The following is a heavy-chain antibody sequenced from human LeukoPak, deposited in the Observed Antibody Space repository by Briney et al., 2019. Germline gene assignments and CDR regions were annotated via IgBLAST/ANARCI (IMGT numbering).Heavy chain of an antibody. D-gene: IGHD3-22*01. CDR3: TRRFSDDSSGYFSY. J-gene: IGHJ4*02. CDR1: GFTLSGST. CDR2: IRSKANNYAT. V-gene: IGHV3-73*01. Sequence: GGSLRLSCAASGFTLSGSTMHWVRQASGKGLEWVGRIRSKANNYATAYAASVKGRFTISRDDSKNTAYLQMNSLITEDTAVYYCTRRFSDDSSGYFSYWGLGTLVTVSS.